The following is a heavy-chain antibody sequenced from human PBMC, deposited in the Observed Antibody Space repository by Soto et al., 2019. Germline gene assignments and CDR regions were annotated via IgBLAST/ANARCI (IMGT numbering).Heavy chain of an antibody. V-gene: IGHV3-21*01. Sequence: EVQLVESGGGLVKPGGSLRLSCAASGFTFSSYSMNWVRQAPGKGLEWVSSISSSSSYIYYADSVKGRFTISRDNAKNSLYLQMNSLRAEDTAVYYCARDGAGTHYYYYGMDVWGQGTTVTVSS. CDR3: ARDGAGTHYYYYGMDV. CDR1: GFTFSSYS. CDR2: ISSSSSYI. J-gene: IGHJ6*02. D-gene: IGHD6-13*01.